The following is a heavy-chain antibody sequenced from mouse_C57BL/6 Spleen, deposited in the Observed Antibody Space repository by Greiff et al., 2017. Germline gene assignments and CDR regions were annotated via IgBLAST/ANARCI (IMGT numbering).Heavy chain of an antibody. CDR2: LNPRRGYT. Sequence: VQLPESGAELAKPGASVKLSCKASGYTFTSYWMHWVKPRPGQGLEWIGYLNPRRGYTKYNQKFQDKATLTADKSSSTAYRQRSSLTYEDAAVYYCARYYYGSSYVSYFDVWGTGTTVTVSS. CDR3: ARYYYGSSYVSYFDV. CDR1: GYTFTSYW. J-gene: IGHJ1*03. D-gene: IGHD1-1*01. V-gene: IGHV1-7*01.